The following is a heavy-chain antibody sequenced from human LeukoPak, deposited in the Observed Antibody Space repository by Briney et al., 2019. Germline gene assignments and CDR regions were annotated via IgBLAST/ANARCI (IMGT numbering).Heavy chain of an antibody. CDR3: AREFAGSASGAGY. D-gene: IGHD1-26*01. CDR1: GFTFTRYS. J-gene: IGHJ4*02. CDR2: MSVSSGLI. V-gene: IGHV3-21*01. Sequence: KPGGSLRLSCAASGFTFTRYSMNWGRQAPGKGLDWVSSMSVSSGLIYYADSVKGRFTISRDNAKSSLYLQMNRLRVEDTAVYYCAREFAGSASGAGYWGQGTLVTVSS.